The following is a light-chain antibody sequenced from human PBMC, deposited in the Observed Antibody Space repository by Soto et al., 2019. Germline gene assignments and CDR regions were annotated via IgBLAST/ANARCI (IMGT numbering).Light chain of an antibody. Sequence: QLTQSPSSLSASVGDSVTITCRASQGISSYLAWYQQKPGKDTRLLIYAASTLQSGVPSRFSGSGSGTDFTLTSSILQPEDFATYYCQQYISYPITFGQGTKVEIK. J-gene: IGKJ5*01. CDR1: QGISSY. CDR3: QQYISYPIT. CDR2: AAS. V-gene: IGKV1-9*01.